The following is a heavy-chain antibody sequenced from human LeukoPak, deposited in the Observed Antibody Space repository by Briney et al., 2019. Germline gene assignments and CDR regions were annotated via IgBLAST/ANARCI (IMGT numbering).Heavy chain of an antibody. CDR1: GYTFTSYG. Sequence: GASVKVSCKASGYTFTSYGISWVRQAPGQGLEWMGWISAYNGNTNYAQKLQGRVTMTTDTSTSAAYMELRSLRSDDTAVYYCARVIAAAGIGWFDPWGQGTLVTVSS. D-gene: IGHD6-13*01. CDR2: ISAYNGNT. CDR3: ARVIAAAGIGWFDP. J-gene: IGHJ5*02. V-gene: IGHV1-18*01.